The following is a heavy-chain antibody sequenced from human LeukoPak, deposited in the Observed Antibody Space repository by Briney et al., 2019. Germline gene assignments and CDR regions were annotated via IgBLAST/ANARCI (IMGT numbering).Heavy chain of an antibody. V-gene: IGHV3-9*01. CDR2: ISWNSGSI. D-gene: IGHD3-10*01. J-gene: IGHJ6*02. Sequence: GRSLRLSCAASGFTFDDYAMHWVRQAPGKGLEWVSGISWNSGSIGYADSVKGRFTCSRDNAKNSLSLQMNSLRAEDTALYYCAKDIEIAYSGSGRIRFYYYGMDVWGQGTTVTVSS. CDR3: AKDIEIAYSGSGRIRFYYYGMDV. CDR1: GFTFDDYA.